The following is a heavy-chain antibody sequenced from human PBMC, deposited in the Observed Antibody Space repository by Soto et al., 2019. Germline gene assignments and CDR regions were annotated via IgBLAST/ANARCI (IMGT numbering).Heavy chain of an antibody. D-gene: IGHD2-15*01. CDR1: GFSLSTSGVG. J-gene: IGHJ4*02. CDR2: IYWDDDK. Sequence: SGPTLVKPTQTLTLTCTFSGFSLSTSGVGVGWIRQPPGKALEWLALIYWDDDKRYSPSLKSRLTITKDTSKNQVVLTMTNMDPVDTATYYCARTTELGYCSGGSCYTGSVLTDYWGQGTLVTVSS. V-gene: IGHV2-5*02. CDR3: ARTTELGYCSGGSCYTGSVLTDY.